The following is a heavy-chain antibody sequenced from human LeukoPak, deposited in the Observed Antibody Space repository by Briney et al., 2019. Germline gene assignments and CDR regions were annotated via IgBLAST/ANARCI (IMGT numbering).Heavy chain of an antibody. V-gene: IGHV3-33*01. D-gene: IGHD2-15*01. CDR2: IWYDGSKK. CDR3: ARDRDGYCSGGSCYSGGFDV. J-gene: IGHJ6*02. Sequence: GGSLRLSCAASGFAFSSYGMHWVRQAPGKGLEWVAVIWYDGSKKYYADSAKGRFTISRDNSMNTLYLQMNSLRAEDAAVYYCARDRDGYCSGGSCYSGGFDVWGQGTTVTVSS. CDR1: GFAFSSYG.